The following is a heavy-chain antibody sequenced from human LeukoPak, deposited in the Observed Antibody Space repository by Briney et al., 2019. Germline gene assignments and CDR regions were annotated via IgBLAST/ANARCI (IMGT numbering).Heavy chain of an antibody. J-gene: IGHJ4*02. CDR2: IIPILGIA. D-gene: IGHD3-3*01. CDR3: ARSDSGYDFWSGYHTSFDY. Sequence: SVKVSCKASGGTFSSYAISWVRQAPGQGLEWMGRIIPILGIANYAQKFQGRVTITADKSTSTAYMELSSLRSEDTAVYYCARSDSGYDFWSGYHTSFDYWGQGTLVTVSS. V-gene: IGHV1-69*04. CDR1: GGTFSSYA.